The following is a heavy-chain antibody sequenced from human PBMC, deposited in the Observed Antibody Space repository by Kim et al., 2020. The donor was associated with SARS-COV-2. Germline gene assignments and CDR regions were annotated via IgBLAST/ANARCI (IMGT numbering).Heavy chain of an antibody. Sequence: SETLSLTCTVSGGSISSYYWSWIRQPPGKGLEWIGYIYYSGSTNYNPSLKSRVTISVDTSKNQFSLKLSSVTAADTAVYYCARLYSSSWYGYYYYGMDVWGQGTTVTVSS. D-gene: IGHD6-13*01. CDR1: GGSISSYY. V-gene: IGHV4-59*13. CDR3: ARLYSSSWYGYYYYGMDV. CDR2: IYYSGST. J-gene: IGHJ6*02.